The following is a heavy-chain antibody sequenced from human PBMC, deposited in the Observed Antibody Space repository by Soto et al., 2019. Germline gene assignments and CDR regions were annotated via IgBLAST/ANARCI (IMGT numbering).Heavy chain of an antibody. CDR2: ISSSSSTI. Sequence: EVQLVESGGGLVQPGGSLRLSCAASGFTFSSYSMNWVRQAPGKGLEWVSYISSSSSTIYYADSVKGRFTISRDNAKNSRYLQMNTLRDEDTAVYYCARDTQDDFWSGYYRDYWGQVTLVTVSS. V-gene: IGHV3-48*02. CDR3: ARDTQDDFWSGYYRDY. CDR1: GFTFSSYS. J-gene: IGHJ4*02. D-gene: IGHD3-3*01.